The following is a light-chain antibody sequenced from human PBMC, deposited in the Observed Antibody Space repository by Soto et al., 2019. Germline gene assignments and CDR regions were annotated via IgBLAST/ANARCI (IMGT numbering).Light chain of an antibody. Sequence: QSALTQPASVSGSPGQSITISCTGTSSDVGGYNYVSWYQHHPGKAPKLMIYEVSNRPSGVSNRFSGSKSGNTASLTISGLQAEEEADYYCSSYTGSSTPVFGGGTKLTVL. V-gene: IGLV2-14*01. CDR2: EVS. CDR3: SSYTGSSTPV. J-gene: IGLJ3*02. CDR1: SSDVGGYNY.